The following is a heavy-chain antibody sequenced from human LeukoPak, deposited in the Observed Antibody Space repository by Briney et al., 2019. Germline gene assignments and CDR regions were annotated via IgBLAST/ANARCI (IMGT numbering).Heavy chain of an antibody. D-gene: IGHD3-3*01. J-gene: IGHJ3*02. Sequence: SETLSLTCTVSGGSISSYYWSWIRQPPGKGLEWIGYIYYSGSTNYNPSLKSRVTISVDTSKNQFSLKLGSVTAADTAVYYCARAGFLEWLDAFDIWGQGTMVTVSS. CDR3: ARAGFLEWLDAFDI. CDR2: IYYSGST. CDR1: GGSISSYY. V-gene: IGHV4-59*01.